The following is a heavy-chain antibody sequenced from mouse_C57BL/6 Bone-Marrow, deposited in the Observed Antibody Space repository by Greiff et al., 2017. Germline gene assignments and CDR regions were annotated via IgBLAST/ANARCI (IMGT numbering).Heavy chain of an antibody. Sequence: EVQLVESGGGLVQPKGSLTLSCAASGFSFNTYAMNWVRQAPGKGLEWVARIRSKSNNYATYYADSVKDRFTISRDDSESMLYLQMNNVKTEDTAMYYCVGLGYYGSSYGAEYFDVWGTGTTVTVSS. CDR3: VGLGYYGSSYGAEYFDV. J-gene: IGHJ1*03. CDR1: GFSFNTYA. D-gene: IGHD1-1*01. V-gene: IGHV10-1*01. CDR2: IRSKSNNYAT.